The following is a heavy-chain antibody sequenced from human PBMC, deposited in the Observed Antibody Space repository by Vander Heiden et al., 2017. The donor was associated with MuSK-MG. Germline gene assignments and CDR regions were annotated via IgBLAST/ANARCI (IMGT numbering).Heavy chain of an antibody. V-gene: IGHV4-39*01. Sequence: QLQLQESGPGLVTPSETLSLTCTVSGGSISSSSYYWGWIRQPPGKGREWIGSIYYSGSTYYNTSLNRRFTISVDTSKNQFSRKLSSVTAAETALYYCARHGSDSGGGPVGVWYDPRGQGTLVTVSS. CDR2: IYYSGST. J-gene: IGHJ5*02. CDR1: GGSISSSSYY. D-gene: IGHD5-12*01. CDR3: ARHGSDSGGGPVGVWYDP.